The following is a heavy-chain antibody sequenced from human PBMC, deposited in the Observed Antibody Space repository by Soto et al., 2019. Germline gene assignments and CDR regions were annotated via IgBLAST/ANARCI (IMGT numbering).Heavy chain of an antibody. V-gene: IGHV3-48*02. J-gene: IGHJ5*02. CDR2: ISSSSSTI. D-gene: IGHD6-19*01. Sequence: EVQLVESGGGLVQRGGSLRLSCAASGFTFSSYSMNWVRHAPGKGLEWVSYISSSSSTIYYADSVKGRFTISRDNAKNSLYLQMNSLRDEDTAVYYCAREAGTWHLPLNWFDPWGQGTLVTVSS. CDR3: AREAGTWHLPLNWFDP. CDR1: GFTFSSYS.